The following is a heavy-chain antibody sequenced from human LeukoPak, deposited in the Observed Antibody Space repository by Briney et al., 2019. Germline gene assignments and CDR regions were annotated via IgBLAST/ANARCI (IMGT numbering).Heavy chain of an antibody. D-gene: IGHD6-19*01. Sequence: SQTLSLTCTVSGGSITNGGYYWSWIRQPAGKGLEWIGRIYTTGSTNYNPSLKSRVTISLDTSKNQFSLKLSSVTVADTAVYYCAREDQWLGQRGYSFDYWGQGTLVTVSS. CDR2: IYTTGST. CDR3: AREDQWLGQRGYSFDY. CDR1: GGSITNGGYY. J-gene: IGHJ4*02. V-gene: IGHV4-61*02.